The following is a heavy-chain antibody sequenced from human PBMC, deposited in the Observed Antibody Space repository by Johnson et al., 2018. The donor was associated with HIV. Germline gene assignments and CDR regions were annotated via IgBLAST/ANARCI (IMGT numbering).Heavy chain of an antibody. CDR1: GFTFSSYA. Sequence: VQLVESGGGVVQPGKSLTLSCVGSGFTFSSYAIHWVRQAPGKGLEWVSGISGSDFGPYYADSVRGRFTISRDNSKNTLYLQMNSLRAEDTAVYYCAAPWELDAFDIWGQGTVVTVSS. D-gene: IGHD1-26*01. J-gene: IGHJ3*02. CDR3: AAPWELDAFDI. V-gene: IGHV3-23*04. CDR2: ISGSDFGP.